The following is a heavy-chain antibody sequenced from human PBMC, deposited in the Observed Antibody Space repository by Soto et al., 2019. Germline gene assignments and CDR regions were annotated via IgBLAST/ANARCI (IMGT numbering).Heavy chain of an antibody. V-gene: IGHV3-11*01. CDR1: GFTFSDYY. CDR3: ARSHLYYDSSGYPDY. D-gene: IGHD3-22*01. J-gene: IGHJ4*02. Sequence: PGGSLRLSCAAPGFTFSDYYMSWIRQAPGKGLEWVSYISSSGSTIYYADSVKGRFTISRDNAKNSLYLQMNSLRAEDTAVYYCARSHLYYDSSGYPDYWGQGTLVTVSS. CDR2: ISSSGSTI.